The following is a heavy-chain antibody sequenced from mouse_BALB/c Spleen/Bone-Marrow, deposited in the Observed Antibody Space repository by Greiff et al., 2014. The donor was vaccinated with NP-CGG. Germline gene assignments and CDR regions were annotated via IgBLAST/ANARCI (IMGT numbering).Heavy chain of an antibody. J-gene: IGHJ1*01. V-gene: IGHV14-3*02. Sequence: EVQLQQSGAELVKPGASVKLSCTASGFNIKDTYLHWVKQRPEQGLDWIGRIDPAIFTKYDPKFQGKATITADTSSNTAYLHLSSLTSEDTDFYYCASYRYGWYFDVWGAGTTVTVSS. CDR1: GFNIKDTY. CDR2: IDPAIFT. CDR3: ASYRYGWYFDV. D-gene: IGHD2-14*01.